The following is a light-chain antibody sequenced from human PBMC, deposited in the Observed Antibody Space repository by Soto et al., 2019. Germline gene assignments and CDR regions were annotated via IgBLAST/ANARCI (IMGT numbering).Light chain of an antibody. CDR1: SSDIGGYNY. V-gene: IGLV2-14*01. CDR2: GVT. CDR3: TSYTSSSTYV. Sequence: QSARTQPASVSESPGQSITISCAGTSSDIGGYNYVSWYQQHPDKAPKLMIYGVTNRPSGVSDRFSGSKSGNTASLTISGLQAEDEADYYCTSYTSSSTYVFGTGTKVTVL. J-gene: IGLJ1*01.